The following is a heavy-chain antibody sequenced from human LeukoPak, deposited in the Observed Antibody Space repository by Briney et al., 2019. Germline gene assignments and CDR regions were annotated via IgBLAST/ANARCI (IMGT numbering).Heavy chain of an antibody. J-gene: IGHJ4*02. Sequence: SQTLSLTCNVSGASISSGTDYWSRIRQPAGKGLEWIGRIYTSGSTKYNPSLKSRVTISIDTSKNQFSLKLTSVTAADTTVYYCARESLGPPYYFDYWGQGTLVTVSS. CDR3: ARESLGPPYYFDY. CDR2: IYTSGST. D-gene: IGHD1-26*01. CDR1: GASISSGTDY. V-gene: IGHV4-61*02.